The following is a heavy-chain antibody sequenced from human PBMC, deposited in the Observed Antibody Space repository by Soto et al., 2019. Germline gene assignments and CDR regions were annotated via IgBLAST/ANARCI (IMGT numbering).Heavy chain of an antibody. CDR2: ISSSSSTI. Sequence: GGSLRLSCAASGFTFSSYSMNWDRQAPGKGLEWVSYISSSSSTIYYADSVKGRFTISRDNAKNSLYLQMNSLRAEDTAVYYCARGQVVASYFNFDYWGQGTLVTVSS. CDR3: ARGQVVASYFNFDY. V-gene: IGHV3-48*01. J-gene: IGHJ4*02. D-gene: IGHD2-15*01. CDR1: GFTFSSYS.